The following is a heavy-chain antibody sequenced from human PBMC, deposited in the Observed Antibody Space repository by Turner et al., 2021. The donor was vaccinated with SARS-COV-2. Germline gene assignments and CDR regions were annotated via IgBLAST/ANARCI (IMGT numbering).Heavy chain of an antibody. Sequence: VQLVESGGGLVKPGGSLRLSCAASGFTYSSSSMNWVRQAPGKGLELVSSITSSDTYYADSVKGRFTISRDNAKNSLYLQMNSLRAEDTVVYYCVRDKDSSDYYYWGQGTLVTVSS. J-gene: IGHJ4*02. CDR2: ITSSDT. D-gene: IGHD3-22*01. CDR1: GFTYSSSS. V-gene: IGHV3-21*01. CDR3: VRDKDSSDYYY.